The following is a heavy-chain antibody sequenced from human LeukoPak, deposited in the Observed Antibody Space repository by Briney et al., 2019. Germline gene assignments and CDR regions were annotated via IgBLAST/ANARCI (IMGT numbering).Heavy chain of an antibody. V-gene: IGHV1-69*05. Sequence: GASVKVSCKASGGTFSSYAISWVRQAPGQGLEWMGRIIPIFGTANYAQKFQGRVTITTDESTSTAYMELSSLRSEDTAVYYCASYRDGYNYDYWGQGTLVTVSS. CDR3: ASYRDGYNYDY. CDR1: GGTFSSYA. D-gene: IGHD5-24*01. CDR2: IIPIFGTA. J-gene: IGHJ4*02.